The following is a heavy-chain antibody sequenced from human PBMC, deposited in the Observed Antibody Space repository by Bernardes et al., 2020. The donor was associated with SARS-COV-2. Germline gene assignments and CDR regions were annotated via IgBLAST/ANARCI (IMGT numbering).Heavy chain of an antibody. CDR3: ARPFSGSYLYYFDY. D-gene: IGHD1-26*01. J-gene: IGHJ4*02. CDR1: GFTFNTHG. Sequence: GGSLRLSCAASGFTFNTHGMNWVRQAPGKGLEWVAVISYDGSNKYYADSVKGRFTISRDNSKNTLYLQMNSLRAEDTAVYYCARPFSGSYLYYFDYWGQGTLVTVSS. CDR2: ISYDGSNK. V-gene: IGHV3-30*03.